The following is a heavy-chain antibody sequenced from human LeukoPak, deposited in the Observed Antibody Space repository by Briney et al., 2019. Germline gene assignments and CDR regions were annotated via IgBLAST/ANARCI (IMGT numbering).Heavy chain of an antibody. CDR3: AGTMVRGVRRGFDP. V-gene: IGHV4-39*01. D-gene: IGHD3-10*01. J-gene: IGHJ5*02. CDR2: IYHSGST. CDR1: GGSMSSSSYY. Sequence: SETLSLTCTVSGGSMSSSSYYWGWIRQPPGKGLEWIGSIYHSGSTYYNPSLKSRVTISVDTSKNQFSLKLSSVTAADTAVYYCAGTMVRGVRRGFDPWGQGTLVTVSS.